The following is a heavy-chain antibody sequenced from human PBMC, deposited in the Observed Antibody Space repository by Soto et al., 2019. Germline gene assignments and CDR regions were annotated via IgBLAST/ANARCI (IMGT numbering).Heavy chain of an antibody. Sequence: QVQLQESGPGLVKPSQTLSLTCTVSGGSISSGGYYWSWIRQHPGKGLEWIGYIYYSGSTYYNPSLKSRVTKSVDTSKNQFPLKLSSVTAADTAVYYCARDSAYGDYFDYFDYWGQGTLVTVSS. D-gene: IGHD4-17*01. CDR1: GGSISSGGYY. CDR2: IYYSGST. J-gene: IGHJ4*02. V-gene: IGHV4-31*03. CDR3: ARDSAYGDYFDYFDY.